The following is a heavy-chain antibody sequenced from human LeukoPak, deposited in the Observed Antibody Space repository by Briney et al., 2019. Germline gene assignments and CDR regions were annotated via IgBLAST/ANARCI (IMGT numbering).Heavy chain of an antibody. CDR1: GYTFTSYG. V-gene: IGHV1-18*01. CDR2: MSAYNGNP. J-gene: IGHJ6*03. D-gene: IGHD3-22*01. CDR3: ARDAPIGDSSGYYYYYYYYMDV. Sequence: ASVKVSCKASGYTFTSYGISWVRQAPGQGLEWMGWMSAYNGNPNYAQKLQGRVTMTTDTSTSTAYMELRSLRSDDTAVYYCARDAPIGDSSGYYYYYYYYMDVWGKGTTVTVSS.